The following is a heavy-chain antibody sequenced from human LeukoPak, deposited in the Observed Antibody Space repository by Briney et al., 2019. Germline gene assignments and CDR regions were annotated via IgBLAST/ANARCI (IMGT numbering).Heavy chain of an antibody. V-gene: IGHV3-53*01. CDR2: IYSGGST. Sequence: GGSLRLSCAASGFTVSSNYMSWVRQAPGKGLEWVSVIYSGGSTYYADSVKGRFTISRDNAKNSLYLQMNSLRAEDTAVYYCARSLRVRGVPDYMDVWGKGTTVIISS. CDR3: ARSLRVRGVPDYMDV. CDR1: GFTVSSNY. J-gene: IGHJ6*03. D-gene: IGHD3-10*01.